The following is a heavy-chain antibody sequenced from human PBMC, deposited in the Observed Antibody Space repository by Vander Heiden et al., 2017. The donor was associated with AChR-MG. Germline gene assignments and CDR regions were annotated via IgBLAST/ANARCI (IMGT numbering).Heavy chain of an antibody. J-gene: IGHJ4*02. V-gene: IGHV4-39*01. CDR2: IYYSGST. Sequence: QLQLQESGPGLVKPSATLSLTCTVPGGSISSSSYYWGWNRRPPGKGLEWIGSIYYSGSTYYNPSLKSRVTISVDTSKNQFSLKLSSVTAADTAVYYCARHDGPPDYWGQGTLVTVSS. CDR1: GGSISSSSYY. CDR3: ARHDGPPDY.